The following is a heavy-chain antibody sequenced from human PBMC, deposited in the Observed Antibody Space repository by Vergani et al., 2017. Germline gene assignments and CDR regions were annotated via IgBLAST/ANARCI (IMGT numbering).Heavy chain of an antibody. V-gene: IGHV3-15*07. CDR1: GFRFRNAW. CDR2: IKSTFDRGTT. D-gene: IGHD2-21*01. CDR3: TTDXRYCGDGSCYWLRDHHYYGMDV. Sequence: EVQLVESGGGIVKPGGSLSLSCVASGFRFRNAWMNWVRRTPGKGLEWVGRIKSTFDRGTTDYAAAVKGRFTISRDDSKNTLFLQMNGLKTEDIGVYYCTTDXRYCGDGSCYWLRDHHYYGMDVWGQGTTVTVSS. J-gene: IGHJ6*02.